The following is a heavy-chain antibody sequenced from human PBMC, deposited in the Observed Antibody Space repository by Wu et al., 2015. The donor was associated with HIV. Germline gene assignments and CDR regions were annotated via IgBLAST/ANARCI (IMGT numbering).Heavy chain of an antibody. CDR3: ARERYGAVSGLSMDV. J-gene: IGHJ6*03. CDR1: GYTFTSYY. V-gene: IGHV1-46*04. D-gene: IGHD3-16*01. Sequence: QVQLVQSGVEVKEPGTSVTLSCKTSGYTFTSYYIHWVRQAPGQGLEWVGMTNPSGGNTRFAQRLWGRPTMTRDTSTTTVSLSLSNLKYEDTAIYYCARERYGAVSGLSMDVWGRGTTVIVSS. CDR2: TNPSGGNT.